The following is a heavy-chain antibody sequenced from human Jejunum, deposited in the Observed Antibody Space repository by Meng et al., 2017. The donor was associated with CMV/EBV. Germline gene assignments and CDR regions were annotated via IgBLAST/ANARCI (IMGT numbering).Heavy chain of an antibody. V-gene: IGHV3-23*01. CDR3: AKQYVDY. Sequence: LRLACAASGFSFSNYAMNWVRQAPGKGLEWVSSISETGTYTHYADSVSGRFIISRDNSKNTLYLQMGSLRAEDTAIYYCAKQYVDYWGQGTLVTVSS. CDR1: GFSFSNYA. D-gene: IGHD2-8*01. CDR2: ISETGTYT. J-gene: IGHJ4*02.